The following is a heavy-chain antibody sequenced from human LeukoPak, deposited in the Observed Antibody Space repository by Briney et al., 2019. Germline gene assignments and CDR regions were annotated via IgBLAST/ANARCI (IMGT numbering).Heavy chain of an antibody. CDR2: IYYSGST. D-gene: IGHD2-15*01. CDR1: GDSISRSSYY. V-gene: IGHV4-39*01. CDR3: ARLVPPGGGDCTGSNCHKVYYFDY. Sequence: SETLSLTCSVSGDSISRSSYYWGWIRQTPGTGLEWIGSIYYSGSTCYNPSLKSRVTTSVDMSKNQFSLNLSSVTAADTAVYYCARLVPPGGGDCTGSNCHKVYYFDYWGQGTLVTVSS. J-gene: IGHJ4*02.